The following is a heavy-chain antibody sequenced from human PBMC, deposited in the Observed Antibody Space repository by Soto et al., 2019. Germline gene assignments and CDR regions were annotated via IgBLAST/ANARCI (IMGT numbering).Heavy chain of an antibody. CDR1: GYTFTSYG. Sequence: ASVKVSCKASGYTFTSYGISWVRQAPGQGLEWMGWISAYNGNTNYAQKLQGRVTMTTDTSTSTAYMELRSLRSDDTAVYYCARVGQLWSKLSFFDYWGQGTLVTVSS. D-gene: IGHD5-18*01. CDR3: ARVGQLWSKLSFFDY. CDR2: ISAYNGNT. J-gene: IGHJ4*02. V-gene: IGHV1-18*01.